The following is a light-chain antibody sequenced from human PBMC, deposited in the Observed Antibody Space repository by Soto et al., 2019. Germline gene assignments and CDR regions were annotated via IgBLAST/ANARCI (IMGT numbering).Light chain of an antibody. CDR1: SSDIGAYNF. CDR3: TSWTTSTTMI. CDR2: DVN. J-gene: IGLJ2*01. V-gene: IGLV2-14*03. Sequence: QSVLTQPASVSGSPGQSITISCTGTSSDIGAYNFVSWYQQHPGKAPKLMLYDVNIRPSGVSNRFSVSKSVNTASLTISGLQAEDEADYYCTSWTTSTTMIFGGGAKVTVL.